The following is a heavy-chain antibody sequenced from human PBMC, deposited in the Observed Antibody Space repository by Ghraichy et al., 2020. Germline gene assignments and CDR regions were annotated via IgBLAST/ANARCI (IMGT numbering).Heavy chain of an antibody. V-gene: IGHV4-34*01. CDR1: GGTFSDYY. CDR2: INHSGSI. CDR3: ARGLGVVVVPGFYYGMDV. D-gene: IGHD2-2*01. Sequence: SETLSLTCAVYGGTFSDYYWSWIRQSPGKGLEWIGEINHSGSINQNPSLKSRVIISVDTSKNQFSLKMKSVTAADTAVYYCARGLGVVVVPGFYYGMDVWSQGTTVTGS. J-gene: IGHJ6*02.